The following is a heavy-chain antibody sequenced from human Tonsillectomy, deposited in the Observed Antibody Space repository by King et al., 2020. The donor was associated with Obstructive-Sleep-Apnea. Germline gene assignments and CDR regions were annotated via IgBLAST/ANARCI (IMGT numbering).Heavy chain of an antibody. Sequence: QLVQSGAEVKKPGESLKISCKGSGYSFTSHWIGWVRQMPGKGLEWMGIIYAGDSDTRYSLSFQGQVTLSVDKSISTAYLQWSSLKASDTAMYYCARLPIYDRSAYYYGPAPFDYYFDYWGQGTLVTVSS. CDR2: IYAGDSDT. CDR3: ARLPIYDRSAYYYGPAPFDYYFDY. V-gene: IGHV5-51*01. J-gene: IGHJ4*02. D-gene: IGHD3-22*01. CDR1: GYSFTSHW.